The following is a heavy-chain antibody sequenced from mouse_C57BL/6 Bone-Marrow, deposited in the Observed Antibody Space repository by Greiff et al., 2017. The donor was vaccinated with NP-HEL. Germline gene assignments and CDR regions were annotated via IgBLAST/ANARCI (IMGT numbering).Heavy chain of an antibody. CDR3: YYYDYDVGFAY. D-gene: IGHD2-4*01. J-gene: IGHJ3*01. Sequence: VKLVESGAELVRPGASVTLSCKASGYTFTDYEMHWVKQTPVHGLEWIGAIDPETGGTAYNQKFKGKAILTADKSSSTAYMELRSLTSEDSAVYYCYYYDYDVGFAYWGQETLVTVSA. CDR1: GYTFTDYE. CDR2: IDPETGGT. V-gene: IGHV1-15*01.